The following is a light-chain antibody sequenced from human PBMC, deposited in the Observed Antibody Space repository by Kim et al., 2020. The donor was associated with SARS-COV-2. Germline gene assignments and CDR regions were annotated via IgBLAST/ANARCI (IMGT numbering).Light chain of an antibody. J-gene: IGLJ3*02. CDR2: DNN. V-gene: IGLV1-51*01. CDR3: GTWDTSLSAGV. Sequence: GQRVTISCSGSRSNVGNNSVCWYQQFPGTAPKLLIYDNNMRPSGIPDRFSGSKSGTSATLGITGLQTGDEADYYCGTWDTSLSAGVFGGGTQLTVL. CDR1: RSNVGNNS.